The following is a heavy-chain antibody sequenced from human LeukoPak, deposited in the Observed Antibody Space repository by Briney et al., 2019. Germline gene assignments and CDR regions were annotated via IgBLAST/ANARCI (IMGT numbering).Heavy chain of an antibody. J-gene: IGHJ4*02. CDR1: GGSINSGGYY. V-gene: IGHV4-31*03. CDR3: ARAKGSGYYDVWVLDY. CDR2: IYYSGNI. D-gene: IGHD3-22*01. Sequence: PSETLSLTCTVSGGSINSGGYYWTWIRQHPGKGLEWIGYIYYSGNIYYNPFLKSRISISVDTPNNQFSLDLASVTAADTAVYYCARAKGSGYYDVWVLDYWGQGTLVTVSS.